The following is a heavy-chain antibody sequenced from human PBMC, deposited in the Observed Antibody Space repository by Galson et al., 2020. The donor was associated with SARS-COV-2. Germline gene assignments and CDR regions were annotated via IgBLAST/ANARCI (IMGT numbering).Heavy chain of an antibody. CDR1: GFTFSSYG. CDR2: ISKDGGHN. CDR3: ARAPPTPGVVITPYFDF. V-gene: IGHV3-30-3*01. D-gene: IGHD2-21*01. Sequence: GGSLRLSCEGSGFTFSSYGLHWVRQAPGKGLEWVTFISKDGGHNYYADSVKGRFTISRDNSKNTLYLQMNTLRPEDTAVYYCARAPPTPGVVITPYFDFWGRGTLVTVSS. J-gene: IGHJ4*02.